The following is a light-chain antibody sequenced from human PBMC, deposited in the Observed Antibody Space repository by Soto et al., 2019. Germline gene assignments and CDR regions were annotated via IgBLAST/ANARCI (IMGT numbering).Light chain of an antibody. V-gene: IGKV1-6*01. Sequence: IQMTQSPSSLSASVVDTVTITCQATQDISNCLNWYQQKPGKAPKLLIYAASSLQSGVPSRFSGSGSGTDLTLTISSLQPEDFETYDCLQDYNYPRTFGQGTKVDIK. CDR3: LQDYNYPRT. CDR1: QDISNC. J-gene: IGKJ1*01. CDR2: AAS.